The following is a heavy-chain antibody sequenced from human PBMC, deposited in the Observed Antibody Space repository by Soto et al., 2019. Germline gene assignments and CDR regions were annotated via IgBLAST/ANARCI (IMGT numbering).Heavy chain of an antibody. Sequence: ASVKVSCKASGYTFTSYGISWVRQAPGQGLEWMGWISAYNGNTNYAQKLQGRVTMTTDTSKNQFSLKLSSVTAADTAVFYCARAFGSGGYYEHYFAYGGQGTLVTVSS. V-gene: IGHV1-18*01. CDR2: ISAYNGNT. CDR3: ARAFGSGGYYEHYFAY. CDR1: GYTFTSYG. D-gene: IGHD3-22*01. J-gene: IGHJ4*02.